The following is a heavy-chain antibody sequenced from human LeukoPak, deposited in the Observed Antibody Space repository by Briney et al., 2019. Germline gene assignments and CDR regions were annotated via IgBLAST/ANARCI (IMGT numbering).Heavy chain of an antibody. Sequence: SETLSLTCAVYGGSFSGYYWSWIRQPPGKGLEWIGEINHSGSTNYNPSLKSRVTISVDTSKNQFSLKLSSVTAADTAAYYCARGRRTHWLVPRRYNWFDPWGQGTMVTVSS. CDR2: INHSGST. J-gene: IGHJ5*02. V-gene: IGHV4-34*01. CDR1: GGSFSGYY. CDR3: ARGRRTHWLVPRRYNWFDP. D-gene: IGHD6-19*01.